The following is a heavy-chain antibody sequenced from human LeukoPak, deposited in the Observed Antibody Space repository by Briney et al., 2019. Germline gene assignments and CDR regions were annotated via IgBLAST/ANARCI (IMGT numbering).Heavy chain of an antibody. CDR3: ARALRAAHRPVYTYYYMDV. J-gene: IGHJ6*03. Sequence: PGGSLRLSCAASEPTFNNYAMTWVRQSPGKGLEWVATISGSGDTTYYADSVTGRFTISRDNSRNTAFLQMNSLRVDDVAVYYCARALRAAHRPVYTYYYMDVWGKGTTVTVSS. CDR2: ISGSGDTT. CDR1: EPTFNNYA. V-gene: IGHV3-23*01. D-gene: IGHD5/OR15-5a*01.